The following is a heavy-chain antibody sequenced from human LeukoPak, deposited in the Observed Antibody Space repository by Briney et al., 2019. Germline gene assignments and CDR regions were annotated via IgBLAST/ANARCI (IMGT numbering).Heavy chain of an antibody. V-gene: IGHV3-7*01. J-gene: IGHJ3*02. CDR3: ARERVPYGDYAFDI. CDR2: IKQDGSEK. D-gene: IGHD4-17*01. Sequence: GGSLRLSCAASGFTFSSYWMSWVRQAPGKGLEWVANIKQDGSEKYYVDSVKGRFTISRDNAKNSLYLQMNSLRAEDTAVYYCARERVPYGDYAFDIWGQGTMVTVSS. CDR1: GFTFSSYW.